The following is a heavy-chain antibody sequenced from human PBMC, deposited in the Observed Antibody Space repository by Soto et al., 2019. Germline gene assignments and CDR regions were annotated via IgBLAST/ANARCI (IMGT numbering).Heavy chain of an antibody. CDR2: ISGSGGST. CDR3: ANGRVGCSSTSCYGFDY. V-gene: IGHV3-23*01. CDR1: GFTFSSYA. J-gene: IGHJ4*02. Sequence: EVQLLESGGGLVQPGGSLRLSCAASGFTFSSYAMSWVRQAPGKGLEWVSAISGSGGSTYYADSVKGRFTISRDNSKNTLYLQMNSVRAEDTAVYYCANGRVGCSSTSCYGFDYWGQGTLVTVSS. D-gene: IGHD2-2*01.